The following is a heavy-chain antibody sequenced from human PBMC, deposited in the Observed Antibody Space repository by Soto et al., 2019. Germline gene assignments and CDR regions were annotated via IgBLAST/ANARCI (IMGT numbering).Heavy chain of an antibody. J-gene: IGHJ4*02. CDR3: ATTYGSGSYRNPQYSQLFDY. CDR2: IIPIFGTA. D-gene: IGHD3-10*01. CDR1: GWTFSSYA. V-gene: IGHV1-69*13. Sequence: ASVKVSCKASGWTFSSYAISWARQAPGQGLEWMGGIIPIFGTANYAQKFQVRVTITADEPTTTAYIKLSSLRSEDTPVYYCATTYGSGSYRNPQYSQLFDYWGQGTLVTVSS.